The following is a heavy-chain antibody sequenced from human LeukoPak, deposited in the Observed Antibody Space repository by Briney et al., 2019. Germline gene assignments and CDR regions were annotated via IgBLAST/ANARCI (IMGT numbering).Heavy chain of an antibody. CDR3: ARDLAAAGTIAGFDP. CDR2: IYYSGST. CDR1: SGSISSYY. D-gene: IGHD6-13*01. V-gene: IGHV4-59*01. J-gene: IGHJ5*02. Sequence: SETLSLTCTVSSGSISSYYWSWIRQPPGKGLEWIGYIYYSGSTNYNPSLKSRVTISVDTSKNQFSLKLSSVTAADTAVYYCARDLAAAGTIAGFDPWGQGTLVTVSS.